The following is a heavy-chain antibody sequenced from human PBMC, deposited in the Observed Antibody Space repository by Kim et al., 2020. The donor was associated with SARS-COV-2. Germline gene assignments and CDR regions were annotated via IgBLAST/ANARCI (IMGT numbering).Heavy chain of an antibody. CDR3: ARGALRIPLVY. CDR2: IYHSGST. Sequence: SETLSLTCAVSGGSISSGGYSWSWIRQPPGKGLEWIGYIYHSGSTYYNPSLKSRVTISVDRSKNQFSLKLSSVTAADTAVYYCARGALRIPLVYWGQGTLVTVSS. J-gene: IGHJ4*02. D-gene: IGHD5-18*01. CDR1: GGSISSGGYS. V-gene: IGHV4-30-2*01.